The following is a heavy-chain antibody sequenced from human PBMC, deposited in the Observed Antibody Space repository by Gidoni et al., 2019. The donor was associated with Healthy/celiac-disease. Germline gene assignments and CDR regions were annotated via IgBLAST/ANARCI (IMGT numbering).Heavy chain of an antibody. V-gene: IGHV1-2*04. CDR3: ARAVDPRGGYYYGMDV. J-gene: IGHJ6*02. CDR1: GYTFTGYY. Sequence: QVQLVQSGAEVKKPGASVKVSCKASGYTFTGYYMHWVRQAPGQGLEWMGWINPNSGGTNYALKFQGWVTMTSDTSSSTAYMELIRLRSDDTAVYYCARAVDPRGGYYYGMDVWGQGTTVTVSS. D-gene: IGHD3-10*01. CDR2: INPNSGGT.